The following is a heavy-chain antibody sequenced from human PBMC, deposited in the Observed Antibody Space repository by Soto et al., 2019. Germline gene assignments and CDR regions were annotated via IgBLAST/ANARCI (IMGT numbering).Heavy chain of an antibody. Sequence: GGSLRLSCAASGFTFSSYAMSWVRQAPGKGLEWVSAISGSGGSTYYADSVKGRFTISRDNSKNTLYLQMNSLRAEDTAVYYCAKAATYYYDSSGYYYGNYFDYWGQGTLVTVSS. CDR1: GFTFSSYA. D-gene: IGHD3-22*01. V-gene: IGHV3-23*01. J-gene: IGHJ4*02. CDR3: AKAATYYYDSSGYYYGNYFDY. CDR2: ISGSGGST.